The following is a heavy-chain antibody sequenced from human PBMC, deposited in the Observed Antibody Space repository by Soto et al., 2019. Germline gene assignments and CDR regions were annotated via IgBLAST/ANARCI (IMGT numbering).Heavy chain of an antibody. CDR2: ISYSGST. V-gene: IGHV4-39*01. D-gene: IGHD3-10*01. J-gene: IGHJ6*02. CDR1: GSSISSSSYY. CDR3: ARRFSYGSGKYGLDL. Sequence: SETLSLTCTVSGSSISSSSYYWSWIRQPPGKGLEWIASISYSGSTVYNPSLNSRGTISVDKPKNQFSLKLSSVTAADTAVYYCARRFSYGSGKYGLDLWGQGTTVTVSS.